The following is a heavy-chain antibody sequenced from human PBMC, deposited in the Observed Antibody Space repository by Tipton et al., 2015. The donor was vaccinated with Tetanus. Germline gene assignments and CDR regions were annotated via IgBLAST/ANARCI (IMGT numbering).Heavy chain of an antibody. Sequence: LRLSCTVSGDSMTKYYWSWVRQPPGKGLEWISYIFHSGSTNYNPSLKSRVTISMDTSKNQISLKLSSVTAADTAVYYCASMTPVDWYFDLWGRGTLVTVSS. CDR1: GDSMTKYY. D-gene: IGHD4-23*01. V-gene: IGHV4-59*01. J-gene: IGHJ2*01. CDR2: IFHSGST. CDR3: ASMTPVDWYFDL.